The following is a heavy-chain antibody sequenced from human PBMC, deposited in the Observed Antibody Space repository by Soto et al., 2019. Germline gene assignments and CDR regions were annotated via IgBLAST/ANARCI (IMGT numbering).Heavy chain of an antibody. CDR1: GYTFTGYY. D-gene: IGHD3-10*01. J-gene: IGHJ6*02. V-gene: IGHV1-2*02. CDR3: ARARSGSYYNYYYYGMDV. Sequence: ASVKVSCKASGYTFTGYYMHWVRQAPGQGLEWMGWINPNSGGTNYAQKFQGRVTMTRDTSISTAYMELSRLRSDDTAVYYCARARSGSYYNYYYYGMDVWGQGTTVTVSS. CDR2: INPNSGGT.